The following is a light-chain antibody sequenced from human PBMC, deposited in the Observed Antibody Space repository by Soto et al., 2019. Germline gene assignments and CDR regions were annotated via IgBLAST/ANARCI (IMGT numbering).Light chain of an antibody. CDR3: SSYFTTNSRV. J-gene: IGLJ1*01. CDR2: AVS. CDR1: STYIGRYDF. Sequence: QSVLTQPASVSGSPGQSITISCTGTSTYIGRYDFVSWYQQHPGKAPKLIIYAVSNRPSGVSSRFSGSKSGDTASLTISGLQAEDEADYYCSSYFTTNSRVFGTGTKVTVL. V-gene: IGLV2-14*03.